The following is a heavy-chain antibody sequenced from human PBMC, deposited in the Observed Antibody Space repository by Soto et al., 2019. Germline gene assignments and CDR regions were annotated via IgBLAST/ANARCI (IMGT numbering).Heavy chain of an antibody. CDR1: GGSIHDYY. Sequence: QVQLQESGPGLVKPSQTLSLTCTVSGGSIHDYYWVWIRQPPGNGLEWIGSIFYTGSTDYNPSLKSRVTLSLATSKNQFSLNLSSVTAADTAVYYCARGNRGAFDHWGQGALVTVSS. J-gene: IGHJ4*02. V-gene: IGHV4-59*01. CDR2: IFYTGST. CDR3: ARGNRGAFDH.